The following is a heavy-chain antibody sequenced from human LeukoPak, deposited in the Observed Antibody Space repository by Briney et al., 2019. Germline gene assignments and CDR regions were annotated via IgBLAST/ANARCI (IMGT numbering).Heavy chain of an antibody. CDR2: INPNSGGT. CDR1: GYTFTSYY. Sequence: ASVKVSCKAFGYTFTSYYMHWVRQAPGQGLEWMGWINPNSGGTNYAQKFQGRVTMTRDTSISTAYMELSRLRSDDTAVYYCAREAYIVLMVYTNGRSWFDPWGQGTLVTVSS. D-gene: IGHD2-8*01. CDR3: AREAYIVLMVYTNGRSWFDP. J-gene: IGHJ5*02. V-gene: IGHV1-2*02.